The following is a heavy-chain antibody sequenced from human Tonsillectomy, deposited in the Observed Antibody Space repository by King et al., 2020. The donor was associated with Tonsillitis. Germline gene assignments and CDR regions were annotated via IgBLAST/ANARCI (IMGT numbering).Heavy chain of an antibody. CDR3: ARNGYFYHSSGFYYIDYFDS. V-gene: IGHV3-23*04. CDR1: GFTFSTSA. CDR2: IRGSGARS. D-gene: IGHD3-22*01. Sequence: VQLVESGGGLVQPGGSLRLSCAASGFTFSTSAMIWVRQAPGKGLEWVSAIRGSGARSYYADSVKGRFTISRDISKNTLYLQMNSLRADDTAVYYCARNGYFYHSSGFYYIDYFDSWGQGTLLTVSS. J-gene: IGHJ4*02.